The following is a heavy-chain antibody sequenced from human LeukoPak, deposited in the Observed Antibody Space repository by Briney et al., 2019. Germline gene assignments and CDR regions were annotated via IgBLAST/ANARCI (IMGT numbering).Heavy chain of an antibody. CDR3: AKTESAGGGPQDV. V-gene: IGHV3-23*01. Sequence: GGSLRLSCAASGFTVSSNYMSWVRQAPGKGLEWVSVISGSGVSTDYADSVKGRFTISRDSSKNTVYLLMDSLRADDTAVYYCAKTESAGGGPQDVWGQGTTVTVSS. D-gene: IGHD3-10*01. CDR1: GFTVSSNY. CDR2: ISGSGVST. J-gene: IGHJ6*02.